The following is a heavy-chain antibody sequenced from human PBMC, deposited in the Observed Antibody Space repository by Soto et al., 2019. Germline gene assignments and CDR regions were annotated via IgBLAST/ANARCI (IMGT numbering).Heavy chain of an antibody. J-gene: IGHJ6*02. Sequence: ASVKVSCKASGGTFSSYAICWVRQAPGQGLEWMGGIIPIFGTANYAQKFQGRVTITADESTSTAYMELSSLRSEDTAVYYCARGNQRDYYYGMDVWGQGTTVTVSS. D-gene: IGHD2-2*01. CDR3: ARGNQRDYYYGMDV. V-gene: IGHV1-69*13. CDR2: IIPIFGTA. CDR1: GGTFSSYA.